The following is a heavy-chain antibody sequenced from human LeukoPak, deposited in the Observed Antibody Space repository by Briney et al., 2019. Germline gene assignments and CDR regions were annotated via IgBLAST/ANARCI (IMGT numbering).Heavy chain of an antibody. V-gene: IGHV4-39*06. CDR2: IYYSGST. J-gene: IGHJ4*02. CDR3: ARDNSGGWYFNY. Sequence: SETLSLTCTVSGGSISSSSYYWGWIRQPPGKGLEWIGSIYYSGSTYYNPSLKSRVTISVDKSKNQFPLKLSSVTAADTAVYYCARDNSGGWYFNYWGQGTLVTVSS. D-gene: IGHD6-19*01. CDR1: GGSISSSSYY.